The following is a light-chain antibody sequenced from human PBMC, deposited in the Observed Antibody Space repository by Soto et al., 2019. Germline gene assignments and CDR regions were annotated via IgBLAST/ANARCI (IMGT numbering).Light chain of an antibody. V-gene: IGKV1-5*01. CDR1: QSISSW. CDR2: DAS. Sequence: DIQMTQSPSTLSASVGDRVTITCRASQSISSWLAWYQQKPGKAPKLLIYDASSLESGVPSRFSGSGSGTEFTLTISSLQPDDFATYYCQQYNSHSPPWTFGQGTKVEIK. CDR3: QQYNSHSPPWT. J-gene: IGKJ1*01.